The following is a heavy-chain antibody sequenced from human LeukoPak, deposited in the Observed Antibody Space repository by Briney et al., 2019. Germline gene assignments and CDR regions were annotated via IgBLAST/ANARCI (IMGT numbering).Heavy chain of an antibody. CDR2: ISSSGSTI. D-gene: IGHD3-10*01. Sequence: PGGSMRLSCAASGFTFSDYYMSWIRQAPGKGLEWVAYISSSGSTIYYADSVKGRFTISRDNAKNSLYLQMNSLRAEDTAVYYCARDQGDYYYGMDVWGQGTTVTVSS. CDR3: ARDQGDYYYGMDV. CDR1: GFTFSDYY. V-gene: IGHV3-11*01. J-gene: IGHJ6*02.